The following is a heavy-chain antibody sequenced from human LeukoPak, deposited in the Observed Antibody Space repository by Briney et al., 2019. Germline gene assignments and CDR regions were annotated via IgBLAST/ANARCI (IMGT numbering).Heavy chain of an antibody. CDR2: IYHSGST. Sequence: SETLSLTCAVSGGSISSSDWWSWVRQPPGKGLEWIGEIYHSGSTNYNPSLRSRVTISVDKSRNQFSLKLSSVTAADTAVYYCARGGSRTRFFDYWGQGTLVTVSS. CDR3: ARGGSRTRFFDY. CDR1: GGSISSSDW. J-gene: IGHJ4*02. V-gene: IGHV4-4*02. D-gene: IGHD3-3*01.